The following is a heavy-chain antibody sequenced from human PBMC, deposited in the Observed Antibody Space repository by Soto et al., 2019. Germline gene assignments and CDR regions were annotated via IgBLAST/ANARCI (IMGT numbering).Heavy chain of an antibody. V-gene: IGHV4-39*01. CDR1: GGSISSSSYY. CDR3: ARVAGWGPAGVDY. J-gene: IGHJ4*02. CDR2: IYYSGST. Sequence: SLTCTVSGGSISSSSYYWGWIRQPPGKGLEWIGSIYYSGSTYYNPSLKSRVTISVDTSKNQFSLKLSSVTAADTAVYYCARVAGWGPAGVDYWGQGALVTVSS. D-gene: IGHD6-19*01.